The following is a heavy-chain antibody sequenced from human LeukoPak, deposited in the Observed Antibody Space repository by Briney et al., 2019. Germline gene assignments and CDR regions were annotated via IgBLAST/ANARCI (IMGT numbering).Heavy chain of an antibody. Sequence: SETLSLTCTVSGGSISSGSYYWSWIRQPAGKGLEWIGRIYTSGSTNYNPSLKSRVTISVDTSKNQFPLKLTSVTAADTAVYYCAKTRLGTFDIWGQGTMVTVSS. V-gene: IGHV4-61*02. J-gene: IGHJ3*02. D-gene: IGHD7-27*01. CDR2: IYTSGST. CDR3: AKTRLGTFDI. CDR1: GGSISSGSYY.